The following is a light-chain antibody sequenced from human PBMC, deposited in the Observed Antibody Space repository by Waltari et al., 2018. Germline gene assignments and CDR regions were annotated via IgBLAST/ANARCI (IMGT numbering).Light chain of an antibody. CDR3: QQSYNTPHT. Sequence: DIQMTQSPSSLSASVGDRVTITCRTSQIINNYLNWYQQKPGKAPKLLIYAASSLQSGVPSRFSGSGSGTDFTLTISSLQPEDFATYYCQQSYNTPHTFGHGTKVEIK. CDR1: QIINNY. J-gene: IGKJ1*01. V-gene: IGKV1-39*01. CDR2: AAS.